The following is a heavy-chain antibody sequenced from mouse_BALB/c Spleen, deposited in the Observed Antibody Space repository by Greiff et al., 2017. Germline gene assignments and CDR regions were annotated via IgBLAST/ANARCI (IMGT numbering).Heavy chain of an antibody. D-gene: IGHD2-1*01. CDR2: SRNKANDYTT. J-gene: IGHJ3*01. CDR1: GFTFSDFY. Sequence: EVKLLESGGGLVQPGGSLRLSCATSGFTFSDFYLEWVRQPPGKRLEWIAASRNKANDYTTEYSASVKGRFIVSRDTSQSVLYLHMNALRADDTAIYYCARDDYGNFAYWGEGTLVTVSA. CDR3: ARDDYGNFAY. V-gene: IGHV7-1*02.